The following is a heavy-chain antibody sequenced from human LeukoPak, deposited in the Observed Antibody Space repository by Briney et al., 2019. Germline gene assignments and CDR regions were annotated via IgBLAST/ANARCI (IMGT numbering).Heavy chain of an antibody. D-gene: IGHD3-16*01. CDR2: IYYSGST. V-gene: IGHV4-31*03. J-gene: IGHJ4*02. CDR1: GGSISSGGYY. CDR3: AKAGGVVPTNIFGC. Sequence: PSETLSLTCTVSGGSISSGGYYWSWIRQHPGKGLEWIGYIYYSGSTYYNPSLKSRVTISVDTSENQFSLKLSSVTAADTAVDYCAKAGGVVPTNIFGCLGQGTLVTVSS.